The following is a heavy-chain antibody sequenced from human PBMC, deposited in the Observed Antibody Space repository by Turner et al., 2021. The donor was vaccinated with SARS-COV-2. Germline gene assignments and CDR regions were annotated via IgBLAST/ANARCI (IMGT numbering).Heavy chain of an antibody. CDR3: ARDWGEYYFDY. V-gene: IGHV3-53*02. J-gene: IGHJ4*02. Sequence: EVQLVETGGGLIQPGWSLRPSCAGSGFIVSSNYMGWVRQAPGKGLEWVSVIYSGGSTFYADSVKGRFTISRDNSKNTLYLQMNSLRAEDTAVYYCARDWGEYYFDYWGQGTLVTVSS. D-gene: IGHD3-16*01. CDR2: IYSGGST. CDR1: GFIVSSNY.